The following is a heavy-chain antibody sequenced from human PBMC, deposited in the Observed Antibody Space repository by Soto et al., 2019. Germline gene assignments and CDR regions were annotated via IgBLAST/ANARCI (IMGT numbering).Heavy chain of an antibody. J-gene: IGHJ6*02. CDR3: ARWGEPSPPRESSSSPAYYYYYGMDV. CDR1: GYSFTSYW. Sequence: PGESLKISCKGSGYSFTSYWIGWVRQMPGKGLEWMGIIYPGDSDTRYSPSFQGQVTISADKSISTAYLQWSSLKASDTAMYYCARWGEPSPPRESSSSPAYYYYYGMDVWGQGTTVTVSS. CDR2: IYPGDSDT. V-gene: IGHV5-51*01. D-gene: IGHD6-6*01.